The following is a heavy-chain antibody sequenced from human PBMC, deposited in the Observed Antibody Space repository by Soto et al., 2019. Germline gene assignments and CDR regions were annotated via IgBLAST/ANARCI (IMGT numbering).Heavy chain of an antibody. CDR3: ARDRYSGSYDY. V-gene: IGHV3-53*01. CDR1: GFTVSSNY. D-gene: IGHD1-26*01. J-gene: IGHJ4*02. CDR2: IYSGGST. Sequence: GGSLRLSCAASGFTVSSNYMSWVRQSPGKGLEWVSVIYSGGSTYYADSVKGRFTISRDNSKNTLYLQMNSLRAEDTAVYYCARDRYSGSYDYWGQGTLVTVS.